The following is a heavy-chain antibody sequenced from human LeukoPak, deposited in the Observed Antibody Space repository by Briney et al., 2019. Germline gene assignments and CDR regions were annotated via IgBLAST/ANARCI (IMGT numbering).Heavy chain of an antibody. J-gene: IGHJ4*02. CDR3: ASNTAMVPLDY. Sequence: GASVKVSCKASGYTFTSHYMHWVRQAPGQGLEWMGIINPSGGSTSYAQKFQGRVTMTRDTSTGTVYMELSSLRSEDTAVYYCASNTAMVPLDYWGQGTLVTVSS. CDR1: GYTFTSHY. D-gene: IGHD5-18*01. V-gene: IGHV1-46*01. CDR2: INPSGGST.